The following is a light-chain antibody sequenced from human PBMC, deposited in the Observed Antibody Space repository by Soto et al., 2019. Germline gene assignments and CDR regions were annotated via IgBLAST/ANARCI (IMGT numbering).Light chain of an antibody. V-gene: IGKV3-11*01. CDR1: QSVNIY. J-gene: IGKJ4*01. CDR2: DAS. CDR3: QQRSNWRVT. Sequence: VLTPSRDTLSFSPLQRSKQSTRASQSVNIYLAWYQQKPGQAPRLLIYDASNRATGIPARFSGSGSGTDFTLTISSLEPEDIAVYYCQQRSNWRVTFGGGTKVDIK.